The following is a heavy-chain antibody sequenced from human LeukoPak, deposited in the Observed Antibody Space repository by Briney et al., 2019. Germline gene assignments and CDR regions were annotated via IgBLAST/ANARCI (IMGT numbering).Heavy chain of an antibody. CDR1: GLTFSSYW. D-gene: IGHD1-26*01. V-gene: IGHV3-7*01. J-gene: IGHJ4*02. Sequence: GGSLRLSCAASGLTFSSYWMSWVRQAPGKGLEWVANIKQDGSEKYYVDSVKGRFTISRDNAKNSLYLQMNSLRAEGTAVYYCAREGVSRELRYWGQGTLVTVSS. CDR2: IKQDGSEK. CDR3: AREGVSRELRY.